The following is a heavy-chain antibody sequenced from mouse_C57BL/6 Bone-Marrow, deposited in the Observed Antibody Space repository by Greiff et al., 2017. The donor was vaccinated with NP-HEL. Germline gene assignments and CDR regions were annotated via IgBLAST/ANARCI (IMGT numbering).Heavy chain of an antibody. D-gene: IGHD4-1*01. J-gene: IGHJ3*01. CDR3: APLGREFAY. CDR2: IYPGDGDT. V-gene: IGHV1-82*01. Sequence: VQLKESGPELVKPGASVKISCKASGYAFSSSWMNWVKQRPGKGLEWIGRIYPGDGDTNYNGKFKGKATLTADKSSSTAYMQLSSLTSEDSAVYFCAPLGREFAYWGQGTLVTVSA. CDR1: GYAFSSSW.